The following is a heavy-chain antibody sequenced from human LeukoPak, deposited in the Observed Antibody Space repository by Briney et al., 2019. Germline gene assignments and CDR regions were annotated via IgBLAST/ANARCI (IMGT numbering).Heavy chain of an antibody. V-gene: IGHV3-30*18. J-gene: IGHJ6*04. Sequence: SGGSLRLSCAASGFTFSSYGMHWVRQAPGKGLEWVAVISYDGSNKYYADSVKGRFTISRENSKNTLYLQMNSLRAEDTAVYYCAKDTAHRYYGMDVWGKGTTVTASS. CDR2: ISYDGSNK. D-gene: IGHD5-18*01. CDR1: GFTFSSYG. CDR3: AKDTAHRYYGMDV.